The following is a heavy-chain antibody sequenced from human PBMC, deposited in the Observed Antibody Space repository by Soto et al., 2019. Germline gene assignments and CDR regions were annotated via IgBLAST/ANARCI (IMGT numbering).Heavy chain of an antibody. CDR3: ARRYGGNLDY. CDR1: GGSMISYY. J-gene: IGHJ4*02. D-gene: IGHD1-26*01. CDR2: IYYSGST. V-gene: IGHV4-59*01. Sequence: SETLSLTCTVSGGSMISYYWSWIRQPPGKGLEWIGYIYYSGSTNYNPSLKSRVTISVDTSKNQFSLKLSSVTAADTAVYYCARRYGGNLDYWGQGTLVT.